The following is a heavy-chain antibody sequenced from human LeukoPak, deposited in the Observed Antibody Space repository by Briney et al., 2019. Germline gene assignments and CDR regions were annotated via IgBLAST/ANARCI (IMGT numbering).Heavy chain of an antibody. J-gene: IGHJ4*02. CDR3: ARADTTVPLFQ. Sequence: ASVKVSCKASGYTFTSYGISWVRQAPGQGLEWMGWISAYNGNTNYAQKLQGRVTITADKSTSTAYMELSSLRSEDTAVYYCARADTTVPLFQWGQGTLVTVSS. D-gene: IGHD4-17*01. V-gene: IGHV1-18*01. CDR2: ISAYNGNT. CDR1: GYTFTSYG.